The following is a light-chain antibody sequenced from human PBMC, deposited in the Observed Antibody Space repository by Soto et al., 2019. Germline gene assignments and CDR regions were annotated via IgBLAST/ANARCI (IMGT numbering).Light chain of an antibody. CDR3: QQRSNWPLT. Sequence: EIVLTQSPATLSLSPGERATLSCRASQSVDNYLAWYQHNPGQAPRLLIYHASNRATGIPARFSGSGSGTDFTLTISSLAPEDFVVYYCQQRSNWPLTFGGGTKVEIK. CDR1: QSVDNY. V-gene: IGKV3-11*01. J-gene: IGKJ4*01. CDR2: HAS.